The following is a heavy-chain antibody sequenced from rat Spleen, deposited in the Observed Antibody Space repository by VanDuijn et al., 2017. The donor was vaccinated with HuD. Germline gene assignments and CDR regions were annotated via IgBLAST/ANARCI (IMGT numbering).Heavy chain of an antibody. J-gene: IGHJ3*01. CDR1: GFTFSDYY. CDR3: TRWEWDYGYGIGWFAY. Sequence: EVQLVESGGGLVQPGRSLKLSCAASGFTFSDYYMAWVRQAPTQGLEWVASISYDGSSDYYRDSVKGLFTVSRDNAQNTLYLQMNSLRSEDTATYYCTRWEWDYGYGIGWFAYWGQGTLVTVSS. D-gene: IGHD1-7*01. CDR2: ISYDGSSD. V-gene: IGHV5-20*01.